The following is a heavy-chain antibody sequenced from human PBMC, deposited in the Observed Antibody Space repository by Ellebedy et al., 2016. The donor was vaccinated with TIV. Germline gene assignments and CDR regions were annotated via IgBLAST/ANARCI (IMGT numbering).Heavy chain of an antibody. J-gene: IGHJ5*02. D-gene: IGHD4-17*01. CDR3: ARRASYGDYAVQVNPWFDP. CDR2: IRQEGDEI. CDR1: GFNFRSYW. Sequence: PGGSLRLSCAASGFNFRSYWMTWVRQAPGKGLEWVAKIRQEGDEIYYVESVTGRFTISRDNAKNSLFLQMNNLGVEDTAVYYCARRASYGDYAVQVNPWFDPWGQGTLVTVSS. V-gene: IGHV3-7*01.